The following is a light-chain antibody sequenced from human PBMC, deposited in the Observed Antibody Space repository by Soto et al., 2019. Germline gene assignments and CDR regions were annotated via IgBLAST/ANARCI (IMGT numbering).Light chain of an antibody. CDR2: LNSDGSH. V-gene: IGLV4-69*01. Sequence: QPVLTQSASASASLGASVKLTCTLSSGHNTNAIAWHQQRPEKGPRYLMKLNSDGSHSRGGGIPDRFSGSSSGAERYLTISGLQSEDEADYFCQTWDTGMVFGGGTKLTVL. CDR1: SGHNTNA. CDR3: QTWDTGMV. J-gene: IGLJ2*01.